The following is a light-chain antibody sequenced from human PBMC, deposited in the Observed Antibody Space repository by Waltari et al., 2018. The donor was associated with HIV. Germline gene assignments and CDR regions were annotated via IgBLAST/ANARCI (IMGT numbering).Light chain of an antibody. CDR1: SADIGSFDY. J-gene: IGLJ3*02. CDR2: DVN. V-gene: IGLV2-14*03. CDR3: GAYTFSNIPL. Sequence: QSALRQPASVSASPGPSITISCFGTSADIGSFDYVSWYQHYAGKAPRLLIYDVNVRSSGVSKRFSGTKSDDMASLTIAGHQTEDEADYYCGAYTFSNIPLFGGGTKLTVL.